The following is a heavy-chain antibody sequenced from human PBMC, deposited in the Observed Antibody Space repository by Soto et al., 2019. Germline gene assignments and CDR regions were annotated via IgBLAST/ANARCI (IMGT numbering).Heavy chain of an antibody. Sequence: PSETLSLTCTVSGASVSTGAYYWGWVRQRPGRGLEWIGYVYESGYTYYNPSLKSRVTVSVDTSKNQFSLNLRSVTAADTAVYYCARLPSRHLVDYWGQGTLVTVSS. CDR1: GASVSTGAYY. J-gene: IGHJ4*02. CDR2: VYESGYT. D-gene: IGHD3-3*02. CDR3: ARLPSRHLVDY. V-gene: IGHV4-39*01.